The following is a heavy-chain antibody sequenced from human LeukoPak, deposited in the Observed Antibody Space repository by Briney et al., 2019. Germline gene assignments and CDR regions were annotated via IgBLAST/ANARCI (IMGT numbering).Heavy chain of an antibody. CDR2: ISPDGSTT. D-gene: IGHD1-26*01. V-gene: IGHV3-74*01. Sequence: GGSLRLSCAASGFTFSSHWMHWVRQAPGKGLVWASVISPDGSTTTYAEPGKGRFTISSDNAKNTLYLQMNSLRAEDTAVYYCARPVGTTVSVDYWGQGTLVTVSS. CDR3: ARPVGTTVSVDY. J-gene: IGHJ4*02. CDR1: GFTFSSHW.